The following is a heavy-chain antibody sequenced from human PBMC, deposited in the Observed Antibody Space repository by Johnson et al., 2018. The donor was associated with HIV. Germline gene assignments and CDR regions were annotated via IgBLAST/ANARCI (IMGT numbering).Heavy chain of an antibody. CDR1: GFTFSSYA. V-gene: IGHV3-30-3*01. J-gene: IGHJ3*02. Sequence: QVQLVESGGGVVQPGRSLRLSCAASGFTFSSYAMHWVRQAPGKGLEWVAVISYDGSNNYYADSVKGRFTISRDNSKNTLYLQMNSLRAEDTAVYYCARTRHYYEAVDIWGQGTMVTVSS. CDR3: ARTRHYYEAVDI. CDR2: ISYDGSNN. D-gene: IGHD3-10*01.